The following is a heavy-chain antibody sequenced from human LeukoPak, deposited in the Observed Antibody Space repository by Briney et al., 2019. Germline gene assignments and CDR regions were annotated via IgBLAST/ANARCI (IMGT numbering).Heavy chain of an antibody. CDR3: ARETSGHDY. CDR1: GFTFSSYW. CDR2: INNDGSYT. D-gene: IGHD6-19*01. Sequence: GGYLRLSCAASGFTFSSYWMHWVRQAPGKGLVWVSRINNDGSYTNYADSVKGRFTISRDNAKNTLYLQMNSLRGEDTAVYYCARETSGHDYWGQGTLVTVSS. V-gene: IGHV3-74*01. J-gene: IGHJ4*02.